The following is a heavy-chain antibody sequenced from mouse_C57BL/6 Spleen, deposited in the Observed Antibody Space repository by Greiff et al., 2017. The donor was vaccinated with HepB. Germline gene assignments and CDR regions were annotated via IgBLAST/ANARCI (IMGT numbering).Heavy chain of an antibody. CDR2: IYPGDGDT. V-gene: IGHV1-80*01. J-gene: IGHJ1*03. CDR3: ARWALDTGYFDV. D-gene: IGHD3-2*01. CDR1: GYAFSSYW. Sequence: VQLQQSGAELVKPGASVKISCKASGYAFSSYWMNWVKQRPGKGLEWIGQIYPGDGDTNYNGKFKGKATLTADKSSSTAYMQLSSLTSEDSAVYFCARWALDTGYFDVWGTGTTVTVSS.